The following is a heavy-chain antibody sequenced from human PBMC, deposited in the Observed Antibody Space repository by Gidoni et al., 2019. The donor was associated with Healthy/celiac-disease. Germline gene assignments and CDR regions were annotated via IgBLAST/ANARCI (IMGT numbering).Heavy chain of an antibody. D-gene: IGHD6-19*01. Sequence: EVQLLKSGGGLVQTGGSLRLSCAASGFTFSSYAMSWVRQAPGKGLEWVADISGSGGSTYYADSVKGRFTISRDNSKNTLYLQMNSLRAEDTAVYYCAKDSSGWTEYWGQGTLVTVSS. CDR3: AKDSSGWTEY. J-gene: IGHJ4*02. V-gene: IGHV3-23*01. CDR1: GFTFSSYA. CDR2: ISGSGGST.